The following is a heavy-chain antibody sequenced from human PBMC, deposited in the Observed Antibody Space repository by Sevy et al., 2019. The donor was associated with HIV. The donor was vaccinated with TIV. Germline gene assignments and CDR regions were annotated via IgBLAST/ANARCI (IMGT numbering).Heavy chain of an antibody. Sequence: GESLKISCAASGFTFSSYWMSWVRQAPGKGLEWVVTMKEDGSEKSYVDSVKGRFTISRDNAKNSLYLQMNSLRVDDTALYYCVREGLGGFSYSLDCWGQGTLVTVSS. CDR1: GFTFSSYW. V-gene: IGHV3-7*01. CDR2: MKEDGSEK. CDR3: VREGLGGFSYSLDC. J-gene: IGHJ4*02. D-gene: IGHD5-18*01.